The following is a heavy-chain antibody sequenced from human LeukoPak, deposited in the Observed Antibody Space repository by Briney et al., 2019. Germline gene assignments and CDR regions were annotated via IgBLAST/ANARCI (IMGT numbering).Heavy chain of an antibody. V-gene: IGHV3-23*01. CDR2: ITYSSGNT. Sequence: GGSLRLSCAASGFTFSSYAMSWFRQAPGKGLEWVSAITYSSGNTYYADSVKGRFTISRDNSKNTLYLQMSSLRAEDTALYYCAKDGTGCGGDCYSDYWGQGTLVTVSS. CDR1: GFTFSSYA. CDR3: AKDGTGCGGDCYSDY. J-gene: IGHJ4*02. D-gene: IGHD2-21*02.